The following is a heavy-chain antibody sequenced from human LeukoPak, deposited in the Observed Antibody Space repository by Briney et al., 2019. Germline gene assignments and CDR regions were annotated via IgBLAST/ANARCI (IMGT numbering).Heavy chain of an antibody. V-gene: IGHV3-74*01. J-gene: IGHJ5*02. Sequence: PPGGSLRLSCAASGFTFSSNWMHWVREAPGKGLVWVSRSNEDGSTTNYADSVKGRFTISRDNAKNTLYLQMNSLRAEDTAVYYCAAGGRTNWFDPWGQGTLVTVSS. D-gene: IGHD2-8*01. CDR1: GFTFSSNW. CDR2: SNEDGSTT. CDR3: AAGGRTNWFDP.